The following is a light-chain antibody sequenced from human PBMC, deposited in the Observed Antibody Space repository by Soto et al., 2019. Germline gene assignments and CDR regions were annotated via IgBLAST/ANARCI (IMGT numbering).Light chain of an antibody. CDR3: QQYGSSPRT. CDR1: QTVSTNY. Sequence: EIVLTQSPGTLPLSPGERAPLSCRASQTVSTNYLAWYQQKPGQAPRLLIYGASSRATGIPDRFSGSGSGTDFTLTISRLEPEDFAVYYCQQYGSSPRTFGQGTKVDIK. CDR2: GAS. J-gene: IGKJ1*01. V-gene: IGKV3-20*01.